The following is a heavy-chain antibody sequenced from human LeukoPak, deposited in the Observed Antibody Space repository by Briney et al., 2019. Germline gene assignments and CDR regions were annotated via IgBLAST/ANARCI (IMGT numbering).Heavy chain of an antibody. Sequence: PGGSLRLSCAASGFTFDDYGMSWVRQAPGKGLEWVSGINWNGGSTGYADSVKGRFTISRDNAKNSLYLQMNSLRAEDTALYYCARFQLLSGFYYYYYMDVWGKGTTVTVSS. CDR3: ARFQLLSGFYYYYYMDV. J-gene: IGHJ6*03. V-gene: IGHV3-20*04. D-gene: IGHD6-6*01. CDR1: GFTFDDYG. CDR2: INWNGGST.